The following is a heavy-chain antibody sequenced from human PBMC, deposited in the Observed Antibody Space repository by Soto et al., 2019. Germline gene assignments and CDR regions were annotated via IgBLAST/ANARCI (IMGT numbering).Heavy chain of an antibody. J-gene: IGHJ4*02. V-gene: IGHV3-21*01. D-gene: IGHD6-19*01. CDR1: GFTFSSYS. CDR2: SSSSSSYI. CDR3: ARDRASGWYDY. Sequence: GGSLRLSCAASGFTFSSYSMNWVRQAPGKGLEWVSSSSSSSSYIYYADSVKGRFTISRDNAKNSLYLQMNSLRAEDTAVYYCARDRASGWYDYWGQGTLVTVSS.